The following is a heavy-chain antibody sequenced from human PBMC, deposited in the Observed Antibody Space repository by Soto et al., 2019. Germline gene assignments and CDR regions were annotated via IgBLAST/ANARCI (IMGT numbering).Heavy chain of an antibody. CDR2: IWYDGTKR. J-gene: IGHJ5*02. D-gene: IGHD6-19*01. CDR1: GFSLRTSG. CDR3: ARDVVTAVAGSVNFFDP. V-gene: IGHV3-33*01. Sequence: QVQLVASGGGVVQSGRSLTLSCAASGFSLRTSGMHWLRRAPGKGLEWVGFIWYDGTKRFYANSVKGRSTISKDNSNNILYLPMSGLRAEDTAVYYCARDVVTAVAGSVNFFDPWGQGTLVTVSS.